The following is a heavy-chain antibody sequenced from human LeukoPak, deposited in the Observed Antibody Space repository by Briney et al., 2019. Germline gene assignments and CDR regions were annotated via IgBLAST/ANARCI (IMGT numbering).Heavy chain of an antibody. J-gene: IGHJ4*02. CDR3: ACWGGGNQGH. Sequence: GASVKVSCKASGYTFTAYYMHWVRQAPGQGLEWMGRINPNSGDTTYAQNFQGRVTVTRDTSISTAYMELSRLRSDDTAVYYCACWGGGNQGHWGQGTLVTVSS. CDR2: INPNSGDT. V-gene: IGHV1-2*06. D-gene: IGHD4-23*01. CDR1: GYTFTAYY.